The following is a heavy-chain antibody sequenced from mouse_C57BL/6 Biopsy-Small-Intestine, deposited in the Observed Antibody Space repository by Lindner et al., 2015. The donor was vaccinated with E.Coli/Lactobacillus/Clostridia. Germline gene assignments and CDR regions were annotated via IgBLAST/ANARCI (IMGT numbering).Heavy chain of an antibody. CDR1: GNSFTGYY. Sequence: VQLQESGPELVKPGASVKISCKASGNSFTGYYMHWVRQSRGGILDWIGYISPYSGISSYSQKFKGKATLTVDKSSGTAYMDLRSLTSEDSAVYYCARNPGTGGYFDYWGQGTTLTVSS. D-gene: IGHD4-1*01. CDR3: ARNPGTGGYFDY. J-gene: IGHJ2*01. V-gene: IGHV1-31*01. CDR2: ISPYSGIS.